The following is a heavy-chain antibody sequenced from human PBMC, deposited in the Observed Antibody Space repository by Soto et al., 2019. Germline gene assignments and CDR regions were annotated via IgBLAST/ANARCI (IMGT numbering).Heavy chain of an antibody. CDR3: ARDKGDYDILTGRDAFDI. J-gene: IGHJ3*02. V-gene: IGHV3-21*01. CDR2: ISSSSYI. Sequence: GGSLRLSCAASGFTFSSYSMNWVRQAPVKGLEWVSSISSSSYIYYADSVKGRFTISRDNAKNSLYLQMNSLRAEDTAVYYCARDKGDYDILTGRDAFDIWGQGTMVTVSS. CDR1: GFTFSSYS. D-gene: IGHD3-9*01.